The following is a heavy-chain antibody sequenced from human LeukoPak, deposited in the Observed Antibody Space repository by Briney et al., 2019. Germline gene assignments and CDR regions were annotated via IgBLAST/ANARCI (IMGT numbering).Heavy chain of an antibody. CDR1: GGTFSSYA. CDR3: ATASWREGHGGAFDI. J-gene: IGHJ3*02. Sequence: ASVKVSCKASGGTFSSYAISWVRQAPGQGLEWMGIINPRGGSTSYTQKFQGRVTMTRDTSTSTVYMELSSLRSEDTAVYYCATASWREGHGGAFDIWGQGTMVTVSS. CDR2: INPRGGST. D-gene: IGHD6-13*01. V-gene: IGHV1-46*01.